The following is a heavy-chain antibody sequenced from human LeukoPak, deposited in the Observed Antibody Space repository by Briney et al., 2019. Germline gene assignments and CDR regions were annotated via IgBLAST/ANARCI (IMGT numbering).Heavy chain of an antibody. Sequence: PGGSLRLSCTASGFTFGDYAMSWVRQAPGKGLEWVGFIRSKAYGGTTEYAASVKGRFTISRDDSKSIAYLQMNSLKTEDTAVYYCTRDRYSRHNYYYYYYMDVWGKGTTVTVSS. D-gene: IGHD6-13*01. CDR1: GFTFGDYA. CDR3: TRDRYSRHNYYYYYYMDV. V-gene: IGHV3-49*04. J-gene: IGHJ6*03. CDR2: IRSKAYGGTT.